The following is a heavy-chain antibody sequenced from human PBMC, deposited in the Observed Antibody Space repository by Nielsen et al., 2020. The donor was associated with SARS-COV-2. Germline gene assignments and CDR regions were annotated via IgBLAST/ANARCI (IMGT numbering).Heavy chain of an antibody. V-gene: IGHV3-64*02. CDR2: ISSNGGST. Sequence: GGSLRLSCAASGFTFSSYAMHRVRQAPGKGLEYVSAISSNGGSTYYADSAKGRFTISRDNSKNTLYLQMGSLRAEDMAVYYCARVITDGNYYYYYGTDVWGQGTTVTVSS. J-gene: IGHJ6*02. CDR3: ARVITDGNYYYYYGTDV. CDR1: GFTFSSYA. D-gene: IGHD3-10*01.